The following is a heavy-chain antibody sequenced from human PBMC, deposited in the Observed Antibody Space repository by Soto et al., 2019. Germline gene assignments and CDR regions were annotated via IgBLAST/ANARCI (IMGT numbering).Heavy chain of an antibody. CDR1: GGFISSYY. V-gene: IGHV4-59*08. Sequence: SETLSLTCTVSGGFISSYYWSWIRQPLGKGLEWIGYIYYSGSTNYNPSLKSRVTISVDTSKNQFSLKLSSVTAADTAVYYCARHCSSTSCYGGGGYYYYYMDVWGKGTTVTVSS. D-gene: IGHD2-2*01. CDR2: IYYSGST. CDR3: ARHCSSTSCYGGGGYYYYYMDV. J-gene: IGHJ6*03.